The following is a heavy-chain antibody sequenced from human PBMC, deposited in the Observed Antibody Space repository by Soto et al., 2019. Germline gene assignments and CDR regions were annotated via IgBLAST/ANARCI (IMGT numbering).Heavy chain of an antibody. Sequence: QVQLVESGGGVVQPGRSLRLSCAASGFTFSSYAMHWVRQAPGKGLECVAVISYDGSNKYYADSVKGRFTISRDNSKNTLYLQMNSLRAEDTAVYYCARDLITMVRGVMDVWGQGTTVTVSS. D-gene: IGHD3-10*01. J-gene: IGHJ6*02. CDR1: GFTFSSYA. V-gene: IGHV3-30-3*01. CDR3: ARDLITMVRGVMDV. CDR2: ISYDGSNK.